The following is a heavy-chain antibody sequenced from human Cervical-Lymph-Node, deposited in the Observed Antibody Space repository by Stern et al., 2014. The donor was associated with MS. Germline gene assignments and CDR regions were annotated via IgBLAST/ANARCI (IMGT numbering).Heavy chain of an antibody. D-gene: IGHD4-17*01. CDR3: AKDYLRTTVTTPGD. Sequence: DQLVESGGGVVQPGRSLRLSCAASGFTFNNYGMHWVRQAPGKGLEWVAVISSDENNKYYTDSVKGRFTVSRDNSKNTMYLQMNSLRAEDTAVYHCAKDYLRTTVTTPGDWGQGTLVTVSS. J-gene: IGHJ4*02. CDR1: GFTFNNYG. CDR2: ISSDENNK. V-gene: IGHV3-30*18.